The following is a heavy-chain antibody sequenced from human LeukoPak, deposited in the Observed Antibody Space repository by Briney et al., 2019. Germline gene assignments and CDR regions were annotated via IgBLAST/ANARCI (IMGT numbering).Heavy chain of an antibody. CDR3: ARDAPPVTAAPFDY. CDR2: ISSSSSYI. CDR1: GFTFSSYS. V-gene: IGHV3-21*01. D-gene: IGHD2-15*01. J-gene: IGHJ4*02. Sequence: PGGSLRLSCAASGFTFSSYSMNWVRQAPGKGLEWVSSISSSSSYIYYADSVKGRFTISRGNAKNSLYLQMNSLRAEDTAVYYCARDAPPVTAAPFDYWGQGTLVTVSS.